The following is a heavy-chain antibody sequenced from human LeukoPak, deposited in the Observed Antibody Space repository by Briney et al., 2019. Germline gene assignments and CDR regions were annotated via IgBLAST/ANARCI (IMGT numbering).Heavy chain of an antibody. CDR3: AKDSRSGIVVVVAATPAYYYGMDV. D-gene: IGHD2-15*01. V-gene: IGHV3-23*01. CDR1: GFTFSSYA. CDR2: ISGSGGNT. J-gene: IGHJ6*02. Sequence: GGSLRLSCAASGFTFSSYAMSWVRQAPGKGLEWVSAISGSGGNTYYADSVKGRFTISRDNSKNTLYLQMNSLRAEDTAVYYCAKDSRSGIVVVVAATPAYYYGMDVWGQGTTVTVSS.